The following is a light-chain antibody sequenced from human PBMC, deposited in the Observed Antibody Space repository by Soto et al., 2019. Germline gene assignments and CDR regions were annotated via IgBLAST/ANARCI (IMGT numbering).Light chain of an antibody. J-gene: IGLJ2*01. CDR1: SSDVGSYNL. V-gene: IGLV2-23*01. CDR3: CSYGGGNQGI. Sequence: QSALTQPASVAGSLGQSITIPCTGTSSDVGSYNLVSWYQQHPGTAPKLLIYEGSKRPSGVANRFSGSKSGNTASLTITGLQAEDEADYYCCSYGGGNQGIFGGGTKLTVL. CDR2: EGS.